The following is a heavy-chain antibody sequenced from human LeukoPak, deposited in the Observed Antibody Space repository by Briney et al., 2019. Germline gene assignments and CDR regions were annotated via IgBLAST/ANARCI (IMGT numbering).Heavy chain of an antibody. Sequence: PGGSLRLSCAASGFTVSSTYMSWLRQAPGKGLEWVSLIYTGGTTYYADSVKGRFTISRDNSENTLYPQMNSLRAEDTAVYYCARGITGSNNWFDPWGQGTLVTVSS. CDR2: IYTGGTT. CDR3: ARGITGSNNWFDP. D-gene: IGHD1-20*01. CDR1: GFTVSSTY. V-gene: IGHV3-53*01. J-gene: IGHJ5*02.